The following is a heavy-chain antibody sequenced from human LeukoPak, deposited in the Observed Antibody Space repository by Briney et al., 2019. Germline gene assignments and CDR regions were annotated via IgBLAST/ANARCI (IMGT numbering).Heavy chain of an antibody. J-gene: IGHJ5*02. CDR2: INPNSGGT. D-gene: IGHD6-13*01. V-gene: IGHV1-2*02. CDR1: GYTFTGYY. Sequence: ASVKVSCKSSGYTFTGYYIHWVRQAPGQGLEWMGWINPNSGGTNYAQKFQGSVTMTRDTSISTAYMELSRLRSDDTAVYYCARVYSSSWFGYSGWFDPWGQGTLVTVSS. CDR3: ARVYSSSWFGYSGWFDP.